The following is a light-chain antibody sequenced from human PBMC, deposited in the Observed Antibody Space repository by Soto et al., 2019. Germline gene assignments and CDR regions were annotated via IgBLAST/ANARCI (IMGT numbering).Light chain of an antibody. CDR3: CSFTSSNTHV. V-gene: IGLV2-14*01. J-gene: IGLJ1*01. CDR1: SSDVGGYNH. Sequence: QSALTQPASVSGSPGQSITISCTGTSSDVGGYNHVSWYQQHPGKAPKLMIFEVSDRPSGVSNRFSGSKSGNTASLTISGLQAEDEADYYCCSFTSSNTHVFGTGTKLTVL. CDR2: EVS.